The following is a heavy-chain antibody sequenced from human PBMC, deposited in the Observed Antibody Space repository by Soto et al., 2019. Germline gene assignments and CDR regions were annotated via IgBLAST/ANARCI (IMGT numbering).Heavy chain of an antibody. Sequence: PGGSLRLSCAASGFTFSSYAMHWVRQAPGKGLEWVAVISYDGSNKYYADSVKGRFTISRDNSKNTLYLQMNSLRAEDTAVYYCARVAAAGTAFDIWGQGTMVTVS. CDR1: GFTFSSYA. V-gene: IGHV3-30-3*01. D-gene: IGHD6-13*01. J-gene: IGHJ3*02. CDR2: ISYDGSNK. CDR3: ARVAAAGTAFDI.